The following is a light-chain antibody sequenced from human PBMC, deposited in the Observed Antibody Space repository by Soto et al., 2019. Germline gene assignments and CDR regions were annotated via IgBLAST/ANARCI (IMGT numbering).Light chain of an antibody. J-gene: IGLJ1*01. V-gene: IGLV2-14*01. Sequence: QSALTQPASVSGSPGQTITISCTGTSSDVGGYNAVSWYQHRPGKAPKLIIYEVTHRPAGISDRFSASKSGNTASLTISGLQAEDEGDYYCNSFRVNRLYVFXPGTKVTVL. CDR2: EVT. CDR3: NSFRVNRLYV. CDR1: SSDVGGYNA.